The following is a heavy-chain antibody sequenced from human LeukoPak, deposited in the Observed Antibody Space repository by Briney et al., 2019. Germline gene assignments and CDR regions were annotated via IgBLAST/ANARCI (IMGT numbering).Heavy chain of an antibody. V-gene: IGHV3-30*18. Sequence: GRSLRLSCAASGFTFSSYGMHWVRQAPGKGLEWVTVISYDGSNKYYADSVKGRFTISRDNSKNTLYLQMNSLRAEDTAVYYCAKVTMVRGGHGMDVWGQGTTVTVSS. CDR3: AKVTMVRGGHGMDV. CDR1: GFTFSSYG. CDR2: ISYDGSNK. D-gene: IGHD3-10*01. J-gene: IGHJ6*02.